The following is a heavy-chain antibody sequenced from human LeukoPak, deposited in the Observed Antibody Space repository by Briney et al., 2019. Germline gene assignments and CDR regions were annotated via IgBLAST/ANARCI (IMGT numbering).Heavy chain of an antibody. V-gene: IGHV1-18*01. D-gene: IGHD3-22*01. CDR1: GYNFTSYS. CDR3: ARAYHEGETYYESSGYHY. CDR2: ISAYNGNT. Sequence: ASVKVSCKASGYNFTSYSISWVRQAPGQGLEWMGWISAYNGNTNYAQELQGRVSMTTDISTSTAYMELRSLRSDDTAVFYCARAYHEGETYYESSGYHYWGQGTLVTVSS. J-gene: IGHJ4*02.